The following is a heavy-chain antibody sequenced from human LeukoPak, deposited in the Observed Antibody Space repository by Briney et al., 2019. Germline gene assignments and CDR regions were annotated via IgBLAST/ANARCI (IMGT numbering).Heavy chain of an antibody. CDR3: AREVPVDY. D-gene: IGHD4-17*01. CDR1: GFTFSSYW. CDR2: IYSGGST. V-gene: IGHV3-66*01. Sequence: GGSLRLSCAASGFTFSSYWMHWVRQAPGKGLVWVSVIYSGGSTYYADSVKGRFTISRDNSKNTLYLQMNSLRAEDTAVYYCAREVPVDYWGQGTLVTVSS. J-gene: IGHJ4*02.